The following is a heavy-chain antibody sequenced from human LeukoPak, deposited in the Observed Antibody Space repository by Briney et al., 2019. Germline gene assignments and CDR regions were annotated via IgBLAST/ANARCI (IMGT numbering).Heavy chain of an antibody. CDR3: ARTRRTYIDYPQPYYYYYMDV. V-gene: IGHV3-21*01. J-gene: IGHJ6*03. CDR1: GFTFETFT. CDR2: ISGSGIHI. Sequence: GGSLRLSCAASGFTFETFTMNWIRQTPEKGLEWVSLISGSGIHIYYADSVKGRFTISRDNAKNSLYLQMNSLRVEDTAIYYCARTRRTYIDYPQPYYYYYMDVWGRGTAITVSS. D-gene: IGHD4-11*01.